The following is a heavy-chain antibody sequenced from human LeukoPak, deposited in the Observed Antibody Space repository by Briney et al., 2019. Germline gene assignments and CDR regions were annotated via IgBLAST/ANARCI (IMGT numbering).Heavy chain of an antibody. Sequence: SETLSLTCTVSGDSISSYYWSWIRQPPGKGLEWIGYIYHSGSTNYNPSLKSRVTISADTSKDQFSLKLASVTAADTAVYYCATGYSSTWYYFDYWGQGTLVIVSS. CDR2: IYHSGST. J-gene: IGHJ4*02. V-gene: IGHV4-59*01. D-gene: IGHD6-13*01. CDR3: ATGYSSTWYYFDY. CDR1: GDSISSYY.